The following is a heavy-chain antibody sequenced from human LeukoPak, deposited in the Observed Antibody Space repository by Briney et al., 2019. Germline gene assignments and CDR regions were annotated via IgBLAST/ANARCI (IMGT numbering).Heavy chain of an antibody. CDR1: GSSISSGSYY. CDR2: IYTSGST. V-gene: IGHV4-61*02. D-gene: IGHD3-22*01. CDR3: ARDLHDSSGYPRGWFDP. Sequence: SETLSLTCTVSGSSISSGSYYWSWIRQPAGKGLEWIGRIYTSGSTNYNPSLKSRVTISVDTSKNQFSLKLSSVTAADTAVYYCARDLHDSSGYPRGWFDPWGQGTLVTVSS. J-gene: IGHJ5*02.